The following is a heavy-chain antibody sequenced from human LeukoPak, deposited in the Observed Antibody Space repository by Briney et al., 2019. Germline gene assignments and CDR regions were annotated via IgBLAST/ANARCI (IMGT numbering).Heavy chain of an antibody. D-gene: IGHD3-3*01. J-gene: IGHJ4*02. Sequence: GGSLRLSCAASGFTFSSYWMDWVGQAPGKGLVWVSRINSDGSSTSYADSVKGRFTISRDNAKNTLYLQMNSLRAEDTAVYYCARPYDFWSGYYDYWGQGTLVTVSS. CDR3: ARPYDFWSGYYDY. V-gene: IGHV3-74*01. CDR2: INSDGSST. CDR1: GFTFSSYW.